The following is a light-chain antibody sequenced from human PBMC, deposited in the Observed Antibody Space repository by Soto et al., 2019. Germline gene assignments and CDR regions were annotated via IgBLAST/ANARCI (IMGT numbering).Light chain of an antibody. J-gene: IGKJ4*01. CDR3: QQRSSWPRA. V-gene: IGKV3-11*01. CDR2: DAS. CDR1: QNINTY. Sequence: EIVLTQSPATLSLSLGERATLSCRASQNINTYLVWYQQKPGQAPRLLIYDASKRATCILDRFSGSGSGTDFTLTIRSLKHEDFGFYDCQQRSSWPRAFGGGTTVQIK.